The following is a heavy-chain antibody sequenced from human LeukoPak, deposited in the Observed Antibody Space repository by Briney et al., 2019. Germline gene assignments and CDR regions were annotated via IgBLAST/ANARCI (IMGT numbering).Heavy chain of an antibody. J-gene: IGHJ4*02. CDR3: ARDWGLTDY. CDR1: GGSFSGYY. V-gene: IGHV4-34*01. D-gene: IGHD7-27*01. Sequence: DTLSLTCAVYGGSFSGYYWSWIRQPPGKGLEWIGEINHSGSTNYNPSLKSRVTISVDTSKNQFSLKLSSVTAADTAVYYCARDWGLTDYWGQGTLVTVSS. CDR2: INHSGST.